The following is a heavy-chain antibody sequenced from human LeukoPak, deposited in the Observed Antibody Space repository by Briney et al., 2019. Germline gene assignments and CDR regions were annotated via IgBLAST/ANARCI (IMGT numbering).Heavy chain of an antibody. Sequence: HPGGSLRLSCAASGFTVSSNYMSWVRQAPGKGLEWVSVIYSGGSTYYADSVKGRFTISRDNSKNTLNLQMNSVRAEDTAVYYCSRGYYGDDWGQGTLVTVSS. CDR1: GFTVSSNY. CDR3: SRGYYGDD. J-gene: IGHJ4*02. D-gene: IGHD3-22*01. CDR2: IYSGGST. V-gene: IGHV3-53*01.